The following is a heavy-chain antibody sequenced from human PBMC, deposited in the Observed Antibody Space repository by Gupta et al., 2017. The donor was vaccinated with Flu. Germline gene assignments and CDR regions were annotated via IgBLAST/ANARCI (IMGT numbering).Heavy chain of an antibody. J-gene: IGHJ6*02. CDR1: GGSLSGYY. Sequence: QVPLQQWGAGLLKPSETLSLTCAVHGGSLSGYYWIWIRQPPGRGLEWIGEVNHGGSTNYNPSLQSRVTRSIDASKNHFSLNLRSVTAADTAIYAGARFRIGLLPPPHGCTYYGMDGWGQGTAVTVSS. CDR2: VNHGGST. D-gene: IGHD2-15*01. V-gene: IGHV4-34*01. CDR3: ARFRIGLLPPPHGCTYYGMDG.